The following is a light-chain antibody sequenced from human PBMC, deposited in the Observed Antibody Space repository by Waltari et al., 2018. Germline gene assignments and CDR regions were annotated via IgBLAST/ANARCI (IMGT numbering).Light chain of an antibody. CDR2: DVT. Sequence: QSALTQPRSVSGSPGQSVTISCNGISSPVDEYKFVSWYQHYPGKAPKLMIYDVTPRPSGVPDRFSCSKSGTTASLTISGLQAEDEADYYCCSDAGSHTNWVFCGGTKLPVL. V-gene: IGLV2-11*02. CDR3: CSDAGSHTNWV. CDR1: SSPVDEYKF. J-gene: IGLJ3*02.